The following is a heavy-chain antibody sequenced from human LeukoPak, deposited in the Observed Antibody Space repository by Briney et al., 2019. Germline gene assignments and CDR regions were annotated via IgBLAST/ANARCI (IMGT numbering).Heavy chain of an antibody. CDR3: AKDISPTVTTYFDY. V-gene: IGHV3-9*03. CDR1: GFPFSRFA. CDR2: ISWNSGSI. J-gene: IGHJ4*02. D-gene: IGHD4-17*01. Sequence: GGSLRLSCAASGFPFSRFAMTWVRQAPGKGLEWVSGISWNSGSIGYADSVKGRFTISRDNAKNSLYLQMNSLRAEDMALYYCAKDISPTVTTYFDYWGQGTLVTVSS.